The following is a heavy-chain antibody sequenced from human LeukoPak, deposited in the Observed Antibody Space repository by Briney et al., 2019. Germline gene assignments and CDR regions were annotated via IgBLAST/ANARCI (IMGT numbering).Heavy chain of an antibody. J-gene: IGHJ4*02. D-gene: IGHD3-22*01. V-gene: IGHV1-8*01. CDR3: ARVMRSRYYYDSSGLNPGY. CDR1: GYTFTGYD. Sequence: GASVKVSCKASGYTFTGYDINWVRQATGQGLEWMGWMNPNSGNTGYAQKFQGRVTMTRNTSISTAYMELSSLRSEDTAVYYCARVMRSRYYYDSSGLNPGYWGQGTLVTVSS. CDR2: MNPNSGNT.